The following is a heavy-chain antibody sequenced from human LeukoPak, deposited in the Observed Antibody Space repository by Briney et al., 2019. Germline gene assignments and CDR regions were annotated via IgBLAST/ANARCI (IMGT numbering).Heavy chain of an antibody. Sequence: GGSLRLSCAASGFIFSDYYMSWVPQAPGKGLEWVAFMSHDGVKIFHADSVKGRFINSRDNSKNTLYLQMNSLRAEETAVYYCAKSASAYYYMDVWGKGTTVTVSS. CDR3: AKSASAYYYMDV. CDR2: MSHDGVKI. V-gene: IGHV3-30*18. D-gene: IGHD4/OR15-4a*01. CDR1: GFIFSDYY. J-gene: IGHJ6*03.